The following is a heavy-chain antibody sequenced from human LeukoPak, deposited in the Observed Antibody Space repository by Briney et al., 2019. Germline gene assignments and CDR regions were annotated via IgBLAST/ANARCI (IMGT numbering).Heavy chain of an antibody. CDR3: ARGLEQWLTLYYFDY. Sequence: RASVKVSCKASGYTFTGYYMHWVRQAPGQGLEWMGWIDPNSGGTNYAQQFQGRVTMTRDTSISTAFLDLSSLRSDDTAVYYCARGLEQWLTLYYFDYWGQGTLVTVSS. J-gene: IGHJ4*02. D-gene: IGHD6-19*01. V-gene: IGHV1-2*02. CDR2: IDPNSGGT. CDR1: GYTFTGYY.